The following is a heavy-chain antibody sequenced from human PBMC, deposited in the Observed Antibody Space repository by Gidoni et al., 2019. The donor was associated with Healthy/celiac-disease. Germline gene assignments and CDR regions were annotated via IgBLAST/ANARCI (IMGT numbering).Heavy chain of an antibody. CDR2: IYSSGST. D-gene: IGHD3-16*02. CDR1: GGSISSSSYY. V-gene: IGHV4-39*01. Sequence: QLQLQESGPGLVTPSETLSLTCTVSGGSISSSSYYWGWIRQPPGKGLEWIGSIYSSGSTYYNPSLKSRVTISVDTSKNQFSLKLSSVTAADTAVYYCARLYDYVWGSYRSPMYYFDYWGQGTLVTVSS. J-gene: IGHJ4*02. CDR3: ARLYDYVWGSYRSPMYYFDY.